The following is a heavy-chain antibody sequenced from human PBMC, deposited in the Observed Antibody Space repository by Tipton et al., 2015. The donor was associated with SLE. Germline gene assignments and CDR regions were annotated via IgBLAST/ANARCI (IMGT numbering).Heavy chain of an antibody. CDR1: GGSFSDHH. V-gene: IGHV4-34*01. Sequence: TLSLTCGVYGGSFSDHHWSWIRQPPGKRLEWIGSIYYSGSTYYNPSLKSRVTISVDTSKNQFSLKLSSVTAADTAVYYCARRARSLGWFDPWGQGTLVTVSS. CDR2: IYYSGST. CDR3: ARRARSLGWFDP. J-gene: IGHJ5*02. D-gene: IGHD1-26*01.